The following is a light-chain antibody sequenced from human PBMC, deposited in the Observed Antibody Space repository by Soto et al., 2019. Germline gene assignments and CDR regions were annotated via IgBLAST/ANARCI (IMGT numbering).Light chain of an antibody. CDR3: HQRYNWPRVT. CDR1: QSVSSN. V-gene: IGKV3-11*01. Sequence: EIVMTQSPATLSVSPGEIATLYCRASQSVSSNLAWYQQKPGQPPRLLIYDVSNRATGIPARFSGSGSGTDFTLTITSLEPEDFAVYFCHQRYNWPRVTFGQGTRLEIK. CDR2: DVS. J-gene: IGKJ5*01.